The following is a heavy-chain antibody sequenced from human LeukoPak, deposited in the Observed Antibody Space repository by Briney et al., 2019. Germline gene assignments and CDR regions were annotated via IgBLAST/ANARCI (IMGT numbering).Heavy chain of an antibody. J-gene: IGHJ4*02. D-gene: IGHD4-17*01. CDR1: GFTFSSYG. CDR2: IRYDGSNK. CDR3: GRDLPTVTSIDY. V-gene: IGHV3-30*02. Sequence: GGSLRLSCAASGFTFSSYGMHWVRQAPGKGLEWVAFIRYDGSNKYYADSVKGRFTISRDNAKKSLYLQMNSLRAEDTAVYYCGRDLPTVTSIDYWGQGTLVTVSS.